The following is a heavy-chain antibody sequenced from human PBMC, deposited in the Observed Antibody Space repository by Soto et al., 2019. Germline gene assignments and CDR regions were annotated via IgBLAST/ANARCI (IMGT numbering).Heavy chain of an antibody. Sequence: PSETLSLTCAVYGGSFSGYYWSWIRQPPGKGLEWIGEINHSGSTNYNPSLKSRVTISVDTSKNQFSLKLSSVTAADTAVYYCARDHVAASWEYQPEYYYDSSGNIGFDDWGQGTRVTVAS. CDR2: INHSGST. D-gene: IGHD3-22*01. CDR3: ARDHVAASWEYQPEYYYDSSGNIGFDD. CDR1: GGSFSGYY. V-gene: IGHV4-34*01. J-gene: IGHJ4*02.